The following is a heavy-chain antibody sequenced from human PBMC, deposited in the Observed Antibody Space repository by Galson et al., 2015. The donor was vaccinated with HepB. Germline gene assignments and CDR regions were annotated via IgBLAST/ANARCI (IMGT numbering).Heavy chain of an antibody. Sequence: SLRLSCAASGFTFSSYAMHWVRQAPGKGLEWVAVISYDGSNKYYADSVKGRFTISRDNSKNTLYLQMNSLRAEDTAVYYCARDVAGYCSSTSCYTGDNGMDVWGQGTTVTVSS. V-gene: IGHV3-30-3*01. D-gene: IGHD2-2*02. J-gene: IGHJ6*02. CDR1: GFTFSSYA. CDR3: ARDVAGYCSSTSCYTGDNGMDV. CDR2: ISYDGSNK.